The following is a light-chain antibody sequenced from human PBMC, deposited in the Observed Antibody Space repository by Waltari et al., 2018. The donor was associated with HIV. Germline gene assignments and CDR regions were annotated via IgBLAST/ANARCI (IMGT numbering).Light chain of an antibody. CDR1: PSHVAAHNF. Sequence: QSALTQPPSASGSPGQSVTTSCTGTPSHVAAHNFVPWYQQHPGKAPKVLIYDVSKRPSGVPDRFSGSKSGNTASLTISGLQAEDEAGYYCCSYAGSYTWVFGGGTKLTVL. V-gene: IGLV2-11*01. CDR2: DVS. J-gene: IGLJ3*02. CDR3: CSYAGSYTWV.